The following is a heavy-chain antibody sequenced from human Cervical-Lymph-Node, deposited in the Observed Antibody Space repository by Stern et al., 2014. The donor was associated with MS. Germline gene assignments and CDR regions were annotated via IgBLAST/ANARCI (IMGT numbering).Heavy chain of an antibody. V-gene: IGHV1-69*01. J-gene: IGHJ6*02. D-gene: IGHD2-21*02. CDR2: VIPIFGTP. CDR3: ATPVSVTVGAMDV. Sequence: QVQLVQSGAEVKKPGSSVKVSCKASGGAFNTYPINCVRQARGRALEWMGGVIPIFGTPTYAQRFKGRVTIGADEATTTAYMELSSLTYEDTAVYYCATPVSVTVGAMDVWGQGTAVTVSS. CDR1: GGAFNTYP.